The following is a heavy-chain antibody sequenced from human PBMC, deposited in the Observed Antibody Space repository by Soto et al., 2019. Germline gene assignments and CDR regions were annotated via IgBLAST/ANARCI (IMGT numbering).Heavy chain of an antibody. CDR2: KWYDGSNK. Sequence: QPGGSLRLSCAASGFTFSSYGMHWVRQAPGKGLEWVAVKWYDGSNKYYADSVKGRFTISRDNSKNTLYLQMNSLRAEDTAVYYCARDSRKGTYFDYWGQGTLVTVSS. J-gene: IGHJ4*02. CDR1: GFTFSSYG. CDR3: ARDSRKGTYFDY. V-gene: IGHV3-33*01. D-gene: IGHD1-1*01.